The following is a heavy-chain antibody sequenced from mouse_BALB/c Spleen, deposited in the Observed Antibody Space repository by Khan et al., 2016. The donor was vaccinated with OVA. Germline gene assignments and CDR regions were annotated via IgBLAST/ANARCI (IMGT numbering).Heavy chain of an antibody. V-gene: IGHV1-4*01. CDR3: ARRTTGYTMDY. CDR1: GYTFISNT. Sequence: VQLQQSGADLARPGASVRMSCKASGYTFISNTMHWVKQRPGQGLEWIGYINPRSGYTNYNQNFKDKATFTADKSSSTAYMQLSSLTSEDSAVYYCARRTTGYTMDYWGQGTSVTVSS. D-gene: IGHD2-14*01. CDR2: INPRSGYT. J-gene: IGHJ4*01.